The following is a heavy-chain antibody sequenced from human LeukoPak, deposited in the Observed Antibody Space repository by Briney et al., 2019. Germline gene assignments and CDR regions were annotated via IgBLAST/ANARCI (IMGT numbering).Heavy chain of an antibody. CDR2: IKQDGSEK. CDR3: GRFTRSGDSVY. Sequence: GGSLRLSCAASGFTFSSYWMSRVRQAPGKGLEWVANIKQDGSEKQYVDSVKGRCAISRDNAENSLYLQMNSLKAEDTAVYYCGRFTRSGDSVYWGQGTLVTVSS. CDR1: GFTFSSYW. D-gene: IGHD7-27*01. J-gene: IGHJ4*02. V-gene: IGHV3-7*04.